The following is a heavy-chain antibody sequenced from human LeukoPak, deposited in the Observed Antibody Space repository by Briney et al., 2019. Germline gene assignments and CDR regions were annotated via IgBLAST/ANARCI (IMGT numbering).Heavy chain of an antibody. Sequence: SETLSLTCTVSGGSISSHYWSWIRQPPGKGLEWIGYIYYSGSTNYNPSLKSRVTISVDTSKNQFSLKLSSVTAADTAVYYCAREVGYSSSWYLEYYYYYYMDVWGKGTTVTLSS. J-gene: IGHJ6*03. CDR2: IYYSGST. V-gene: IGHV4-59*11. CDR1: GGSISSHY. D-gene: IGHD6-13*01. CDR3: AREVGYSSSWYLEYYYYYYMDV.